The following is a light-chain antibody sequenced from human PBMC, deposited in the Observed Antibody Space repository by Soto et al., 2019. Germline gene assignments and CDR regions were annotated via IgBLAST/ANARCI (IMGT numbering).Light chain of an antibody. CDR2: EVT. V-gene: IGLV2-8*01. CDR3: CSYGGRVNLV. CDR1: ASDVGGYNY. Sequence: QSALAQPPSASGSPGQSVTISCTGTASDVGGYNYVSWFQHHPGNAPKLIIYEVTKRPSGVPDRFSGSKSGNTASLTVSGLQVEDEAEYYCCSYGGRVNLVFGGGTKLNVL. J-gene: IGLJ2*01.